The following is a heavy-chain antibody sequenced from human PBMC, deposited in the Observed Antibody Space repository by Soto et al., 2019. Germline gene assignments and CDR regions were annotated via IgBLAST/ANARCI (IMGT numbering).Heavy chain of an antibody. D-gene: IGHD3-16*02. J-gene: IGHJ6*03. CDR2: IVVGSGNT. Sequence: SVKVSCKASGFTFTSSAMQWVRQARGQRLEWIGWIVVGSGNTNYAQKFQERVTITRDMSTSTAYMELSSLRSEDTAVYYCALSDDYYYYYYMDVCGKGTTVTVSS. CDR3: ALSDDYYYYYYMDV. CDR1: GFTFTSSA. V-gene: IGHV1-58*02.